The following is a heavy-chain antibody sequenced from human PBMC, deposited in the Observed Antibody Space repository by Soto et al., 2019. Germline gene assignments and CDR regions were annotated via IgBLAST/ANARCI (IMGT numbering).Heavy chain of an antibody. CDR3: ASSIGVPGLDAFDI. CDR2: IIPFLGIA. V-gene: IGHV1-69*02. J-gene: IGHJ3*02. CDR1: GGTFSTYT. Sequence: QVQLVQSGAEVKKPGSSVKVSCKASGGTFSTYTITWVRQAPGQGLEWMGRIIPFLGIANYAQKFQGRVTITADKSTSTVNMELSSLRSDDTAVYYCASSIGVPGLDAFDIWGQGTMVTVSS. D-gene: IGHD6-19*01.